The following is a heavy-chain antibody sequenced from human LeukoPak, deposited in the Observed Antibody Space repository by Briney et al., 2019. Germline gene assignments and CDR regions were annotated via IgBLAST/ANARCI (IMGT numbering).Heavy chain of an antibody. CDR1: GFTFSSYS. J-gene: IGHJ4*02. Sequence: PGGSLRLSCAASGFTFSSYSMNWVRQAPGKGLEWVSYISSSSSTIYYADSVKGRFTISRDNAKNSLYLQMNSLRAEDTAVYYCARDNSSSSFDYWGQGTLVTVSS. V-gene: IGHV3-48*01. CDR2: ISSSSSTI. D-gene: IGHD6-6*01. CDR3: ARDNSSSSFDY.